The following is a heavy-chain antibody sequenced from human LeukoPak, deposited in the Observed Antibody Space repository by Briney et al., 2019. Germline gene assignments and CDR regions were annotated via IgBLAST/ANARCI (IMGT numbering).Heavy chain of an antibody. J-gene: IGHJ1*01. CDR2: INPNSGGT. CDR3: ARDLTPTPYGDYVDYFQH. Sequence: GASVKVSCKASGYTFTGFYMHWVRQAPGQGLEWMGRINPNSGGTNYAQKFQGRVAMTRDTSISTAYMELSRLRSDDTAVYYCARDLTPTPYGDYVDYFQHWGQGTLVTVSS. V-gene: IGHV1-2*06. D-gene: IGHD4-17*01. CDR1: GYTFTGFY.